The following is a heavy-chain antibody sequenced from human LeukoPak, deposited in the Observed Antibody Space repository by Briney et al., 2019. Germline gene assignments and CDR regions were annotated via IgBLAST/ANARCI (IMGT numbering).Heavy chain of an antibody. V-gene: IGHV3-7*04. D-gene: IGHD2/OR15-2a*01. CDR3: ARDIRSNIYDDFYI. J-gene: IGHJ3*02. CDR2: IKPDGSEK. Sequence: PGGSLRLSCAASGFTFDNFWMTWVRQAPGKGLEWVADIKPDGSEKYYVDSVKGRFTISRDNDKKSLYLQMNSLRADDTAVYYFARDIRSNIYDDFYIWGQGTMVTVSS. CDR1: GFTFDNFW.